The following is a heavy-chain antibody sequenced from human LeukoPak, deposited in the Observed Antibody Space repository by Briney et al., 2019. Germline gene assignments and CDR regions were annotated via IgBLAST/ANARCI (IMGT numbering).Heavy chain of an antibody. CDR1: GYTFTSYG. CDR3: ARGSYGDYDQGY. D-gene: IGHD4-17*01. J-gene: IGHJ4*02. Sequence: GASVKVSCKASGYTFTSYGISWVRQAPGQGLEGMGWISAYNGNTNYAQKLQGRVTMTTDTSTSTAYMELSSLRSEDTAVYYCARGSYGDYDQGYWGQGTLVTVSS. V-gene: IGHV1-18*01. CDR2: ISAYNGNT.